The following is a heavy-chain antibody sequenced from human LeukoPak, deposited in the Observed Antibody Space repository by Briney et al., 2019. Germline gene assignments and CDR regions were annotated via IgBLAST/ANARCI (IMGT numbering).Heavy chain of an antibody. J-gene: IGHJ4*02. CDR1: GASITSFH. Sequence: PSGTLSLTCTVSGASITSFHWTWIRQPAGKGLEWIGLIYSGGSTIYNPSLQSRVAMSVDMTKNQLSLKLSSVTAADTAMYYCARKDGDYWGQGTLVTVSS. CDR3: ARKDGDY. V-gene: IGHV4-4*07. CDR2: IYSGGST. D-gene: IGHD6-6*01.